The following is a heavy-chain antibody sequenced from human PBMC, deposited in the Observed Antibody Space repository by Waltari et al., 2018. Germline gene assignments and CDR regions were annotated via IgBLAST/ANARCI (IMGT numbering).Heavy chain of an antibody. CDR2: IYYSGST. Sequence: QVQLQESGPGLVKPSETLSLTCTVSGGSISSYYWSWIRQPPGKGLEWIGYIYYSGSTNYNPSLKSRVTISVDTSKSQFSLKLSSVTAADTAVYHCARDRGVWNYVALPLRPLWYCDLWGRCTLVTVSS. V-gene: IGHV4-59*01. D-gene: IGHD1-7*01. CDR1: GGSISSYY. CDR3: ARDRGVWNYVALPLRPLWYCDL. J-gene: IGHJ2*01.